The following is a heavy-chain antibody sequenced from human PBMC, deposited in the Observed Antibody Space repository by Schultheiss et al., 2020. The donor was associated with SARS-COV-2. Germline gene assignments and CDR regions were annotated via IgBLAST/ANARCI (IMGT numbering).Heavy chain of an antibody. CDR2: IGTAGDT. D-gene: IGHD2-15*01. CDR3: ARVGGIVVVVAVPDY. Sequence: GGSLRLSCAASGFTFSSYWMHWVRQATGKGLEWVSAIGTAGDTYYPGSVKGRFTISRDNSKNTLYLQMNSLRAEDTAVYYCARVGGIVVVVAVPDYWGQGTLVTVSS. J-gene: IGHJ4*02. CDR1: GFTFSSYW. V-gene: IGHV3-13*01.